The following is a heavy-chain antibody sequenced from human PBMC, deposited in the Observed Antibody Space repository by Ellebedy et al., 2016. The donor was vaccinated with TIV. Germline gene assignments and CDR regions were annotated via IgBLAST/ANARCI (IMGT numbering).Heavy chain of an antibody. Sequence: ASVKVSCXASGYTFTSYDINWVRQATGQGLEWMGWINPNSGGTNYAQKFQGRVTMTRDTSISTAYMELSRLRSDDTAVYYCARDKLTYCGGDCSLLDVWGKGTTVTVSS. CDR3: ARDKLTYCGGDCSLLDV. CDR1: GYTFTSYD. V-gene: IGHV1-2*02. CDR2: INPNSGGT. J-gene: IGHJ6*04. D-gene: IGHD2-21*01.